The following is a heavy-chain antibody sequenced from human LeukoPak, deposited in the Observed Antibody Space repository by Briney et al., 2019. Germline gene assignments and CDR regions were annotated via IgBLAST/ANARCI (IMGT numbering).Heavy chain of an antibody. V-gene: IGHV3-23*01. CDR1: GFTFSNYA. Sequence: PGGSLRLSCEGSGFTFSNYAMRWVPQAPGKGPEWVSGISASGGRTHYADSVKGRFIISRDSSKNTGFLQMNSLRGEDTALYYCGIAPQGVLAGGIVMWGQGTMVTVSS. D-gene: IGHD1-26*01. CDR3: GIAPQGVLAGGIVM. J-gene: IGHJ3*01. CDR2: ISASGGRT.